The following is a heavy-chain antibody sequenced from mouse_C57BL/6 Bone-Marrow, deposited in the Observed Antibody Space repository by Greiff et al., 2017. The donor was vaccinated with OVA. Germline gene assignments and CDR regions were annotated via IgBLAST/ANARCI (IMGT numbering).Heavy chain of an antibody. CDR3: ARAGNSGYYFDY. J-gene: IGHJ2*01. CDR2: IDPSDSYT. D-gene: IGHD3-2*02. Sequence: VQLQQPGAELVMPGASVKLSCKASGYTFTSYWMHWVKQRPGQGLEWIGEIDPSDSYTNYNQKFKGKSTLTVDKSSSTAYMQLSSLTSEDSAVYYCARAGNSGYYFDYWGQGTTLTVSS. CDR1: GYTFTSYW. V-gene: IGHV1-69*01.